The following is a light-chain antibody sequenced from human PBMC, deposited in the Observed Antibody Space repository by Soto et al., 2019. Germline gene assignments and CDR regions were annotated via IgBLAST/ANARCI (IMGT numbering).Light chain of an antibody. CDR1: SSDVGDYNY. CDR2: DVS. J-gene: IGLJ3*02. Sequence: QLVLAQPRSVSGSPGQSVAISCTGTSSDVGDYNYVSWYQQHPGKAPKLMIYDVSARPSGVPNRFSGSKSGNTASLTISGLQTEDEADYYCCSYAGSYTLVFGGGTKLTVL. V-gene: IGLV2-11*01. CDR3: CSYAGSYTLV.